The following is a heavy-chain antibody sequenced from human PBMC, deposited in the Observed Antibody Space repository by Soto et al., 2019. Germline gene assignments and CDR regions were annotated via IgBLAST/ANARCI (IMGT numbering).Heavy chain of an antibody. D-gene: IGHD3-16*01. V-gene: IGHV3-53*02. J-gene: IGHJ4*02. Sequence: EVQLVETGGDVIQPGGSLRLSCAASGFSVTASNMNWVRQAPGKGLEWVSVIFGADETYYADSVRGRFTISRDNSKNTVYLQMDSLRTEDTALYYCARGGFDWGQGTLVTVSS. CDR1: GFSVTASN. CDR3: ARGGFD. CDR2: IFGADET.